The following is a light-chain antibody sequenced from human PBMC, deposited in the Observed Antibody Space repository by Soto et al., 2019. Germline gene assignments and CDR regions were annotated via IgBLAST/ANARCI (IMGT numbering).Light chain of an antibody. V-gene: IGLV2-14*01. CDR1: SSDVGGYDY. J-gene: IGLJ1*01. CDR3: SSYTSSSTYV. CDR2: EVN. Sequence: QSALTQPDSVDGSPGQSINISCTGTSSDVGGYDYVSWYQQHPGKAPKLIIYEVNNRPSGVSHRFSGSKSGNTASLTISGLQAEYEADYYCSSYTSSSTYVFGSGTKLTVL.